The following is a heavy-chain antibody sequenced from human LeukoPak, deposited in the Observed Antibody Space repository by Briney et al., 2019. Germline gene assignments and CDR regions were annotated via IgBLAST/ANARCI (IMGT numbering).Heavy chain of an antibody. V-gene: IGHV4-34*01. CDR1: GGSFSGYY. D-gene: IGHD5-18*01. CDR2: INHSGST. CDR3: ARGLSSLRYSYGYKQGNKKNNWFDP. Sequence: SETLSLTCAVYGGSFSGYYWSWIRQPPGKGLEWIGEINHSGSTNYNPSLKSRVTISVDTSKNQFSLRLTSVTAADTAVYYCARGLSSLRYSYGYKQGNKKNNWFDPWGQGTLVTVSS. J-gene: IGHJ5*02.